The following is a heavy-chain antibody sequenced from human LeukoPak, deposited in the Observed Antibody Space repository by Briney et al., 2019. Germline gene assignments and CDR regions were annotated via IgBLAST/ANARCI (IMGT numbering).Heavy chain of an antibody. J-gene: IGHJ2*01. CDR3: ARRGIALTGSWNWYFDL. D-gene: IGHD6-13*01. Sequence: SETLSLTCTVSGGSISSSTYYWGWIRQPPGKGLEWIGSIHYSGSTYYNPSLKSRVTISVETSTNQFSLKLSSVTAADTAVYYSARRGIALTGSWNWYFDLWGRGTLVTVSS. CDR2: IHYSGST. V-gene: IGHV4-39*01. CDR1: GGSISSSTYY.